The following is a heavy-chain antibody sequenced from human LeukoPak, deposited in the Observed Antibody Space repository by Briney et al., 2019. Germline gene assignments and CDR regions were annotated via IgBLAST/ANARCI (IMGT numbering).Heavy chain of an antibody. CDR1: GYTFTGYY. CDR3: ARDAVTMIVVANLFDY. J-gene: IGHJ4*02. D-gene: IGHD3-22*01. CDR2: INPNSGGT. V-gene: IGHV1-2*02. Sequence: ASVTVSFKASGYTFTGYYMHWVRQAPGQGLEWMGWINPNSGGTNYAQKFQGRVTMTRDTSISTAYMELSRLRSDDTAVYYCARDAVTMIVVANLFDYWGQGTLVTVSS.